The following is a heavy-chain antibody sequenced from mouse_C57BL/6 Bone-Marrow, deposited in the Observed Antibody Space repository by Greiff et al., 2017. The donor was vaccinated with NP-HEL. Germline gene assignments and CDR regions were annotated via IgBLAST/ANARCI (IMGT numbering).Heavy chain of an antibody. CDR3: ARGSPGTWFAY. J-gene: IGHJ3*01. Sequence: VQLQQPGAELVKPGASVKLSCKASGYTFTSYWMQWVKQRPGQGLEWIGEIDPSDGYTNYNQKFKGKATLTVDTSSSTAYMQLSSLTSEDSAVYYCARGSPGTWFAYWGQGTLVTVSA. CDR2: IDPSDGYT. CDR1: GYTFTSYW. D-gene: IGHD4-1*01. V-gene: IGHV1-50*01.